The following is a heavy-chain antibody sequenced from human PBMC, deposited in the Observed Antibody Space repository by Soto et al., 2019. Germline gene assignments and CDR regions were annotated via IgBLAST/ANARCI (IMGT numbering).Heavy chain of an antibody. D-gene: IGHD3-10*02. CDR2: INPSGGTI. CDR1: GYNFTSYY. Sequence: QVQLVQSGTEVKKPGASVKVSCKASGYNFTSYYMHWVRQAPGQGLEWMGIINPSGGTISYAQKFQGRVAMTRDTSTSTVYMELNSLRSEDTAVYYCAREGSGYHYDRVDVWGQGTTVTVSS. V-gene: IGHV1-46*03. J-gene: IGHJ6*02. CDR3: AREGSGYHYDRVDV.